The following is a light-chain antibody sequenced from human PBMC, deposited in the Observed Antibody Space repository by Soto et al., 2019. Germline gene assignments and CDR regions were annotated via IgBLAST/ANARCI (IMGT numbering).Light chain of an antibody. CDR3: QQSYSTPPT. CDR2: AAS. CDR1: QSINSY. Sequence: DIQMTQSPSSLSASVGDRVTITCRASQSINSYLNWYQQKPGKAPKLLIYAASSLQIGVPSRFSGSGSGTDFTLTISSLQPEDFATYYCQQSYSTPPTFGQGTKVEIK. V-gene: IGKV1-39*01. J-gene: IGKJ1*01.